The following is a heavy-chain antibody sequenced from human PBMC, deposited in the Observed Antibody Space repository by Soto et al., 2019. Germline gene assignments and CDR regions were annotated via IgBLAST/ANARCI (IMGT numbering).Heavy chain of an antibody. CDR1: GGSFSGYY. CDR3: ARVPSAMLRRGGFDP. CDR2: INHSGST. J-gene: IGHJ5*02. Sequence: QVQLQQWGAGLLKPSETLSLTCAVYGGSFSGYYWSWIRQPPGKGLEWIGEINHSGSTNYNPSLKSRVTISVGTSKNQFSLKLSSVTAADTAVYYCARVPSAMLRRGGFDPWGQGTLVTVSS. V-gene: IGHV4-34*01. D-gene: IGHD2-2*01.